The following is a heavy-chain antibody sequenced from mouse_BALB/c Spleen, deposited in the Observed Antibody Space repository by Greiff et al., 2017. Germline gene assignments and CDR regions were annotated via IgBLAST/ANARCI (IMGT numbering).Heavy chain of an antibody. CDR1: GYTFSSYW. D-gene: IGHD4-1*01. CDR3: ARKLTGTCFDY. V-gene: IGHV1-9*01. J-gene: IGHJ2*01. CDR2: ILPGSGST. Sequence: QVQLQQSGAELMKPGASVKISCKATGYTFSSYWIEWVKQRPGHGLEWIGEILPGSGSTNYNEKFKGKATFTADTSSNTAYMQLSSLTSEDSAVYYCARKLTGTCFDYWGQGTTLTVSS.